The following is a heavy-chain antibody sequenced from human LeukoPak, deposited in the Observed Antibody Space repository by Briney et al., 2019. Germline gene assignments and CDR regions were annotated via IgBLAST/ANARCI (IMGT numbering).Heavy chain of an antibody. CDR2: IYYSGST. CDR3: ARGDNSLYPRASYYFDY. D-gene: IGHD3-16*02. V-gene: IGHV4-61*01. J-gene: IGHJ4*02. Sequence: SETLSLTCTVSGGSISSGNYYWSWIRQPPGKGLEWIGYIYYSGSTNYNPSLKSRVTISVDTSKNQFSLKLSSVTAADTAVYYCARGDNSLYPRASYYFDYWGQGTLVTVSS. CDR1: GGSISSGNYY.